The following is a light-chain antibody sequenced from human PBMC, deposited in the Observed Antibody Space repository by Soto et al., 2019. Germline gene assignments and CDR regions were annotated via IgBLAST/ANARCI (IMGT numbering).Light chain of an antibody. Sequence: QSALTQPRSVSGSPGQSVTISCTGTSSDVGGYNYVSWYQQHPGKAPKLMIYDVSKRPSGVPDHFSGSKSGNTASLTISGLQAVDEADYYCCSYAGSYTLVFGGGTKLTVL. V-gene: IGLV2-11*01. J-gene: IGLJ2*01. CDR2: DVS. CDR3: CSYAGSYTLV. CDR1: SSDVGGYNY.